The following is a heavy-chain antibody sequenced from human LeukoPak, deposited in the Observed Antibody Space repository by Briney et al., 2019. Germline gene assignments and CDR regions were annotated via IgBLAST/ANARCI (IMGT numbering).Heavy chain of an antibody. J-gene: IGHJ4*02. D-gene: IGHD6-13*01. V-gene: IGHV3-30*03. CDR3: ARGAWYSSSWYYFDY. Sequence: PGRSLRLSCAASGFTFSSYGMHWVRQAPGKGLEWVAVISYDGSNKYYADSVKGRFTISRDNSKNTLYLQMNSLRAEDTAVYYCARGAWYSSSWYYFDYWGQGTLVTVSS. CDR2: ISYDGSNK. CDR1: GFTFSSYG.